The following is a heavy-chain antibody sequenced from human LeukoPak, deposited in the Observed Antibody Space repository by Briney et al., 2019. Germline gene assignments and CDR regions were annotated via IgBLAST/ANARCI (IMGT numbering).Heavy chain of an antibody. Sequence: GGSLRLSCAASGFTFSSYEMNWVRQAPGKGLEWVSYISSSGSTIYYADSVKGRFTISRDNAKNSLYLQMNSLRAEDTAVYYCARDLRLERRQYYGMDVWGQGTTVTVSS. CDR2: ISSSGSTI. V-gene: IGHV3-48*03. J-gene: IGHJ6*02. D-gene: IGHD1-1*01. CDR1: GFTFSSYE. CDR3: ARDLRLERRQYYGMDV.